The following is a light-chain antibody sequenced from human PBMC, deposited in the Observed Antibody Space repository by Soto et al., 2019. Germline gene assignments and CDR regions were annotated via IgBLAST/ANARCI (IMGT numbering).Light chain of an antibody. CDR1: QSVLYSSNNKNY. CDR2: WAS. V-gene: IGKV4-1*01. Sequence: DIVMTQSPDSLAVSLGERATINCKSSQSVLYSSNNKNYLAWYQQKPGQPPKLLIYWASTRESGVPDRFSGSGSGTDFPLTIRSLQAEDGAVYYCQQYYSTPHSFGQGTKLEIK. J-gene: IGKJ2*01. CDR3: QQYYSTPHS.